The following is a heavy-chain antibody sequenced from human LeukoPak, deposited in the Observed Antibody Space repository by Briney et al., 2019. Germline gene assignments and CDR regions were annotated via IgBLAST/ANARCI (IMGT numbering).Heavy chain of an antibody. Sequence: SVKVSCKASGGTFSNYAISWVRQAPGQRLEWLGGIIPIFGTAKYAQKFQGRVTITTDEATTTAYMELISLRSEDTAVYYCARRQALRGRHRAFDPWGQGTLVTVTS. CDR2: IIPIFGTA. J-gene: IGHJ5*02. CDR1: GGTFSNYA. CDR3: ARRQALRGRHRAFDP. V-gene: IGHV1-69*05. D-gene: IGHD6-25*01.